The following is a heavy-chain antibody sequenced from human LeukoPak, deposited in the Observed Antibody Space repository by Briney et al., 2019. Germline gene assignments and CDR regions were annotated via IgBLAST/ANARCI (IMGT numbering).Heavy chain of an antibody. CDR3: ARDSSYSGSTNWFDP. CDR1: GGSISSYY. V-gene: IGHV4-4*07. D-gene: IGHD1-26*01. J-gene: IGHJ5*02. CDR2: IYTSGST. Sequence: SETLSHTCTVSGGSISSYYWSWIRQPAGKGPEWIGRIYTSGSTNYNPSLKGRVTMSVDTSKNQFSLKLSSVTAADTAVYYCARDSSYSGSTNWFDPWGQGTLVTVSS.